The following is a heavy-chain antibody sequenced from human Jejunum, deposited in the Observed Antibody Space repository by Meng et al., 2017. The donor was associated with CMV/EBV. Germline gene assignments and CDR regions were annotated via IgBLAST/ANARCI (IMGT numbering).Heavy chain of an antibody. J-gene: IGHJ4*02. CDR1: GDSISNYF. D-gene: IGHD3-22*01. CDR3: ARGESRGYYYFDY. Sequence: QVPPQEAGPGLVRPSETLSLTCTVSGDSISNYFWSWIRQPAGKKLEWIGRFSPGGNINYIPSLKGRLTMSVDTSNNQIFLNVTSVTAADTALYYCARGESRGYYYFDYWGQGILVTVSS. CDR2: FSPGGNI. V-gene: IGHV4-4*07.